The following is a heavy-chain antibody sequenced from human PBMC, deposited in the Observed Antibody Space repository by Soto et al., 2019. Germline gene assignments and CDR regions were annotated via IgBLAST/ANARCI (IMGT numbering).Heavy chain of an antibody. CDR2: IYYSGST. CDR1: GGSISSSSYY. CDR3: ARNIVVDTYNWFDP. D-gene: IGHD2-2*01. Sequence: PSETLSLTCTVSGGSISSSSYYWGWIRQPPGKGLEWIGNIYYSGSTYYNPSLKSRVTISVDTSKNQFSLKLSSVTAADTAVYYCARNIVVDTYNWFDPWGQGTLVTVSS. V-gene: IGHV4-39*07. J-gene: IGHJ5*02.